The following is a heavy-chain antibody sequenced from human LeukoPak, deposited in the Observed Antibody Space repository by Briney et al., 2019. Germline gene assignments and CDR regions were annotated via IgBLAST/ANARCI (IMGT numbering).Heavy chain of an antibody. Sequence: ASVKVSCKVSGYTLTELSMHWVRQAPGQGLEWMGGFDPEDGETIYAQKFQGRVTMTEDTSTDTAYMELSSLRSEDTAVYYCATGYDSSSYYKYWGQGTLVTVSS. V-gene: IGHV1-24*01. CDR3: ATGYDSSSYYKY. CDR2: FDPEDGET. D-gene: IGHD3-22*01. J-gene: IGHJ4*02. CDR1: GYTLTELS.